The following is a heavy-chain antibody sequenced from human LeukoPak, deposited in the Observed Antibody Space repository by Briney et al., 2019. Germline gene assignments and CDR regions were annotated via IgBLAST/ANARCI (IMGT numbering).Heavy chain of an antibody. J-gene: IGHJ4*02. Sequence: SETLSLTCTVSGDSISSYFWSWLRQPPGKGLEWIGYISASGTTNSSPSLLSRVTMSIDTTKNQVSLKVRSVTAADTAMYFCARRMGVAGLRGHYYFDYWGQGTLAIVSS. CDR2: ISASGTT. CDR3: ARRMGVAGLRGHYYFDY. CDR1: GDSISSYF. D-gene: IGHD6-19*01. V-gene: IGHV4-4*09.